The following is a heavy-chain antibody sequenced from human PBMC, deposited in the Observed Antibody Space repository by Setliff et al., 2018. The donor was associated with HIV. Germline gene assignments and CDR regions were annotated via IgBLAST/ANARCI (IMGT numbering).Heavy chain of an antibody. J-gene: IGHJ5*02. CDR1: GGSINSTNHY. Sequence: TSETLSLTCKVSGGSINSTNHYWGWIRQPPGKGLEWIGSIYRSGSTTNYNPSLKSRVTISRDTSKNQFSLKLTSLTVADTAVYYCARSVTFLVDWFDPWGRGTLVTVS. CDR2: IYRSGSTT. D-gene: IGHD4-17*01. V-gene: IGHV4-39*07. CDR3: ARSVTFLVDWFDP.